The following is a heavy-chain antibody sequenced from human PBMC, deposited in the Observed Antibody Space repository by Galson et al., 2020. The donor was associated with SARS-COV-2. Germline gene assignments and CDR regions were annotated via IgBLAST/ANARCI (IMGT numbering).Heavy chain of an antibody. V-gene: IGHV1-18*04. CDR1: GYTFTSYG. J-gene: IGHJ4*02. D-gene: IGHD2-2*02. Sequence: ASVKVSCKASGYTFTSYGISWVRQAPGQGIEWMGWISAYNGNTNYAQKLQGRVTMTTDTSTSTAYMELRSLRSDDTAVYYCARGDKLLLYIDFDYWGQGTLVTVSS. CDR2: ISAYNGNT. CDR3: ARGDKLLLYIDFDY.